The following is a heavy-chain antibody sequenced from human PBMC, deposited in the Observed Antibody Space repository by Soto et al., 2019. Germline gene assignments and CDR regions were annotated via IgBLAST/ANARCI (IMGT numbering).Heavy chain of an antibody. CDR2: ISSSSSYI. D-gene: IGHD2-15*01. CDR3: ARDYVGDGMDV. Sequence: EVQLVESGGGLVKPGGSLRPSCAASGFTFSSYSMNWVRQAPGKGLEWVSSISSSSSYIYYADSVKGRFTISRDNAKNSLYLQMNSLRAEDTAVYYCARDYVGDGMDVWGQGTTVTVSS. CDR1: GFTFSSYS. V-gene: IGHV3-21*01. J-gene: IGHJ6*02.